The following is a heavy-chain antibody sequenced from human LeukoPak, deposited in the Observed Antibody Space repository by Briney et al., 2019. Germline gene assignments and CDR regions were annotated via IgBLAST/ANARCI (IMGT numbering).Heavy chain of an antibody. CDR1: GFTFSSYS. Sequence: GGSLRLSCAASGFTFSSYSMNWVRQAPGKGLEWVSYISSSSSTMYYADSVKGRFSISRDNAKNSLYLQMNSLRAEDTAVYYCAKDRPLKIAAPIDYWGQGTLVTVSS. CDR3: AKDRPLKIAAPIDY. D-gene: IGHD6-13*01. CDR2: ISSSSSTM. V-gene: IGHV3-48*01. J-gene: IGHJ4*02.